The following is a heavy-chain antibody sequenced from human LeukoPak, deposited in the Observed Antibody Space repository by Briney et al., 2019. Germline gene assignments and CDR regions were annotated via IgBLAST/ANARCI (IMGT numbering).Heavy chain of an antibody. Sequence: GGSQRLSYADSGFTLTNAWLSWVRQAPGKGLESVGRIKRKTNGGTTDYAAVERGSFTISSDDSNNTLYLQMNSLAAEDTAVYYCAKDGSMCRGLIITEAWCDPGGAGALVTVSS. J-gene: IGHJ5*02. V-gene: IGHV3-15*01. CDR2: IKRKTNGGTT. D-gene: IGHD3-10*01. CDR1: GFTLTNAW. CDR3: AKDGSMCRGLIITEAWCDP.